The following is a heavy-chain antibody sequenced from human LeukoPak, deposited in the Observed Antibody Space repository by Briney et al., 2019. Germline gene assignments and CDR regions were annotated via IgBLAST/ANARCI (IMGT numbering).Heavy chain of an antibody. CDR2: ISLSGYT. CDR1: GGSITTTNY. V-gene: IGHV4-4*02. CDR3: SRESGPYSPFGH. D-gene: IGHD1-26*01. Sequence: SGTLSLTCGVSGGSITTTNYWSWVRQSPGRGLEWIGEISLSGYTGFNPSLRGRVTMSLDESTNHLSLTLTSVTAADTAIYYCSRESGPYSPFGHWGQGILVTVTT. J-gene: IGHJ4*02.